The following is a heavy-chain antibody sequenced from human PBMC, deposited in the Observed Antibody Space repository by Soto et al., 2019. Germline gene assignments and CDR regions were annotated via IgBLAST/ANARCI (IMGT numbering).Heavy chain of an antibody. CDR1: GYTFTGYY. V-gene: IGHV1-2*02. Sequence: ASVKVSCKASGYTFTGYYIHWVRQAPGQGLEWMGWISPNTGGTNFPQKFQGRVTLTRDTSINTTYLELRRLTSDDTAVYFCARGPGYGLDYWGQGTLVTVSS. CDR2: ISPNTGGT. J-gene: IGHJ4*02. CDR3: ARGPGYGLDY. D-gene: IGHD5-18*01.